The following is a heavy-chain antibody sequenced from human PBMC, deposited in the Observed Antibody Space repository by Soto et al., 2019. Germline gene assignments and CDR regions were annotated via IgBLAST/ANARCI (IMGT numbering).Heavy chain of an antibody. D-gene: IGHD6-19*01. CDR1: GFTFSSYG. Sequence: QVQLVESGGGVVQPGRSLRLSCAASGFTFSSYGMHWVRQAPGKGLEWVAVIWYDGSKKYYADSVKGRLTISRDNSKNTLYLQMNSLRAEDTAVYYWARDSRGGWRKYYDGMDVWGQGTTVTVSS. V-gene: IGHV3-33*01. CDR3: ARDSRGGWRKYYDGMDV. J-gene: IGHJ6*02. CDR2: IWYDGSKK.